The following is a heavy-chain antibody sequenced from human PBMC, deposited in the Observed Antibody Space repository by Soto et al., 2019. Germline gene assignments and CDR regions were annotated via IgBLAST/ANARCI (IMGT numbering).Heavy chain of an antibody. CDR3: ARGRYSSSSVNFDY. J-gene: IGHJ4*02. D-gene: IGHD6-6*01. Sequence: GGSLRLSCAGSGFTFSSYDMRWVRQATGKGLEWVSAIGTAGDTYYPGSVKGRFTISRENAKNSLYLQMNSLRAGDTAVYYCARGRYSSSSVNFDYWGQGTLVTVSS. V-gene: IGHV3-13*01. CDR1: GFTFSSYD. CDR2: IGTAGDT.